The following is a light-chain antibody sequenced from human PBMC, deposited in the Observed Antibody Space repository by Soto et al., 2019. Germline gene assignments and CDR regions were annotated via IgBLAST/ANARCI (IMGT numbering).Light chain of an antibody. CDR1: QSVSNNY. CDR2: GAS. CDR3: QQRSNWPFLT. V-gene: IGKV3D-20*02. J-gene: IGKJ4*01. Sequence: EIAMTQSPGTLSLSPGERATLSCRASQSVSNNYLAWYQQKPGQAPRLLIYGASNRATGIPDRFSGSGSGTDFTLTISRLEPEDFAVYYCQQRSNWPFLTFGGGTKVDIK.